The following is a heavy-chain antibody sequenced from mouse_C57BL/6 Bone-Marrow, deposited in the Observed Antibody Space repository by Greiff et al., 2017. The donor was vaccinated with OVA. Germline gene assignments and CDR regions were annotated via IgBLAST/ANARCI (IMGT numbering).Heavy chain of an antibody. CDR3: ARVCKSSFAY. CDR1: GFTFTSYG. V-gene: IGHV1-81*01. Sequence: VQLVESGAELARPGASVKLSCKASGFTFTSYGIRWVKQRTGQGLEWIGEIYPRSGNTYYNEKFKGKATLTSDKSSTTAYMELRSLTSEDSAVYFCARVCKSSFAYWGQGTLVTVSA. CDR2: IYPRSGNT. J-gene: IGHJ3*01.